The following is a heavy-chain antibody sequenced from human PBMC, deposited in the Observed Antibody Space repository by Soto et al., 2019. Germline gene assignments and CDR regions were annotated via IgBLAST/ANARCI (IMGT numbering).Heavy chain of an antibody. Sequence: QVHLVESGGGVVQPGRSLRLSCAASGFIFTTYAMHWVRQAPGKGLEWVAVISYDGNHEYYADSVRGRFTISRDNSKNTLYQQMDSLRADDTALYYCARSSVAGTWGYCFDYWGQGALVTVSS. CDR2: ISYDGNHE. CDR3: ARSSVAGTWGYCFDY. J-gene: IGHJ4*02. CDR1: GFIFTTYA. D-gene: IGHD6-19*01. V-gene: IGHV3-30-3*01.